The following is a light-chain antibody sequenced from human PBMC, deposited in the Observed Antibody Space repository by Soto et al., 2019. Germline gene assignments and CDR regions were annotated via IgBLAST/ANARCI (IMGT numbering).Light chain of an antibody. CDR3: AAWDDSLNGRYV. CDR2: SNN. V-gene: IGLV1-44*01. J-gene: IGLJ1*01. CDR1: RSNIGSNS. Sequence: QSVLTQPPSASGTPGQRVTISCSGDRSNIGSNSVNWYQQLPGTAPKLLIYSNNQRPSGVPDRFSGSKSGTSASLAISGLQSEDKADYYCAAWDDSLNGRYVFGTGTKVTVL.